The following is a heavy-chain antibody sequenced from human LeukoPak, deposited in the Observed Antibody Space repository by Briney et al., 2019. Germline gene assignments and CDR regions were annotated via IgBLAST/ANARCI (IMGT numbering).Heavy chain of an antibody. J-gene: IGHJ4*02. CDR3: ARGLSGYSYGYYFDY. Sequence: GGSPRLSCAASGFTFSSYGMHWVRQAPGKGLEWVAVIWYDGSNKYYADSVKGRFTISRDNSKNTLYLQMNSLRAEDTAVYYCARGLSGYSYGYYFDYWGQGTLVTVSS. CDR2: IWYDGSNK. V-gene: IGHV3-33*01. D-gene: IGHD5-18*01. CDR1: GFTFSSYG.